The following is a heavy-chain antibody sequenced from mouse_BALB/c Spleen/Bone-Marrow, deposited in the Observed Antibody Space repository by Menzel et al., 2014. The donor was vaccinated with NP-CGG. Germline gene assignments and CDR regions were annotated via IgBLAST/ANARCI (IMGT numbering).Heavy chain of an antibody. CDR2: INPDSSTI. V-gene: IGHV4-1*02. J-gene: IGHJ3*01. CDR3: ARQYGNYWFAY. Sequence: EVKLMESGGGLVQPGGSLKVSCAASGFDFSRDWMSWVRQAPGKGLEWIGEINPDSSTINYTPSLKDKFIISRDNAKKTLYLQMSKVRSEDTALYYCARQYGNYWFAYWGQGTLVTVSA. D-gene: IGHD2-10*02. CDR1: GFDFSRDW.